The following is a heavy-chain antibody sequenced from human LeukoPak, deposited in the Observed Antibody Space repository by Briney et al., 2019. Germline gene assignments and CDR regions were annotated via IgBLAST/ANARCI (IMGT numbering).Heavy chain of an antibody. J-gene: IGHJ4*02. CDR2: IYYSGST. CDR1: GGSISSYY. V-gene: IGHV4-59*01. D-gene: IGHD4-23*01. Sequence: PSETLSLTCTVSGGSISSYYWSWIRQPPGKGLEWIGYIYYSGSTNYNPSLKSRVTISVDTSKNQFSLKLSSVTAADTAVYYCARDRIGYGGNYDYWGQGTLVTVSS. CDR3: ARDRIGYGGNYDY.